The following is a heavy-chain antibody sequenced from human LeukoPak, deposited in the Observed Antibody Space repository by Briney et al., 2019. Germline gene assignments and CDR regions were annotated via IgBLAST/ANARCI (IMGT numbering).Heavy chain of an antibody. D-gene: IGHD6-13*01. V-gene: IGHV1-18*01. CDR3: ARDRSSSWYYFDY. CDR2: ISAYNGAT. Sequence: ASVKASCKASGYTFTSYAISWVRQAPGQGLEWMGWISAYNGATKYAQKLQGRVTMTTDTSTSTAYVELRSLRSDDTAVYYCARDRSSSWYYFDYWGQGTLVTVSS. CDR1: GYTFTSYA. J-gene: IGHJ4*02.